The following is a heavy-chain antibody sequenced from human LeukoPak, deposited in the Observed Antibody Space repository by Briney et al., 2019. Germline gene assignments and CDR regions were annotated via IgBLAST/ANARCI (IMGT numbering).Heavy chain of an antibody. CDR3: AKADRWSGYYNWSDP. V-gene: IGHV3-23*01. D-gene: IGHD3-3*01. J-gene: IGHJ5*02. CDR1: GFTFSSYA. Sequence: QSGGSLRLSCAASGFTFSSYAMSWVRQAPGKGLEWVSAISGSGGSTYYADSVKGRFTISRDNSKNTLYLQMNSLRAEDTAVYYCAKADRWSGYYNWSDPWGQGTLVTVSS. CDR2: ISGSGGST.